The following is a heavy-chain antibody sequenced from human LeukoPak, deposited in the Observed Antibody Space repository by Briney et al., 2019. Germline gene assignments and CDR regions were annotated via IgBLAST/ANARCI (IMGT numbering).Heavy chain of an antibody. V-gene: IGHV4-61*02. Sequence: TLSLTCTVSGDSISGGNYYWSWIRQPAGKGLEWIGRICTSGSTNYNPSLKSRVTISVDTSKNQFSLKLSSVTAADTAVYYCARGGIRGDDYYMDVWGKGTTVSISS. D-gene: IGHD3-10*01. J-gene: IGHJ6*03. CDR1: GDSISGGNYY. CDR2: ICTSGST. CDR3: ARGGIRGDDYYMDV.